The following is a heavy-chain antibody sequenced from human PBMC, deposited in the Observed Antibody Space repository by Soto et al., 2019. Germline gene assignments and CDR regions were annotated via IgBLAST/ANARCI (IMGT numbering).Heavy chain of an antibody. V-gene: IGHV1-18*01. CDR1: GYTFTSYG. Sequence: ASVKVSCKASGYTFTSYGISWVRQAPGQGLEWMGWISAYNGNTNYAQKLQGRVTMTTDTSTSTAYMELRSLRSDDTAVYYCARDLAFQNYYDSSGYSEFDYWGQGTLVTVSS. CDR2: ISAYNGNT. CDR3: ARDLAFQNYYDSSGYSEFDY. D-gene: IGHD3-22*01. J-gene: IGHJ4*02.